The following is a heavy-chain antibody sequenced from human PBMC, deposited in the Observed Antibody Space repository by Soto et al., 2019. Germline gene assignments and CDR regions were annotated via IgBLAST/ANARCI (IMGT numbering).Heavy chain of an antibody. Sequence: GGSLRLSCAASGFTFSSYAMSWVRQAPGKGLEWVSAISGSGGSTYYADSVKGRFTISRDNSKNTLYLQMSSLRVEDTAVYYCARGRPYGMDVWGQGTTVTVSS. CDR3: ARGRPYGMDV. CDR1: GFTFSSYA. J-gene: IGHJ6*02. V-gene: IGHV3-23*01. CDR2: ISGSGGST.